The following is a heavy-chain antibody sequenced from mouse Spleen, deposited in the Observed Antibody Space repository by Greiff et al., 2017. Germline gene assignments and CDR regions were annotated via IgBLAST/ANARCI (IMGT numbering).Heavy chain of an antibody. Sequence: EVKLMESGPGLVKPSQSLSLTCSVTGYSITSGYYWNWIRQFPGNKLEWMGYISYDGSNNYNPSLKNRISITRDTSKNQFFLKLNSVTTEDTATYYCAREDYDEAMDYWGQGTSVTVSS. V-gene: IGHV3-6*01. D-gene: IGHD2-4*01. CDR3: AREDYDEAMDY. CDR1: GYSITSGYY. J-gene: IGHJ4*01. CDR2: ISYDGSN.